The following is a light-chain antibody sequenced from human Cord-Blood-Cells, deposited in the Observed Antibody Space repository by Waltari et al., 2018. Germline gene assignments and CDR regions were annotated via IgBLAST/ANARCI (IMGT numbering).Light chain of an antibody. CDR2: DSS. J-gene: IGLJ2*01. CDR3: SSYTSSSTLRV. V-gene: IGLV2-14*01. Sequence: SALTQPASVSGSPGQSITISCTGTSRDGGGYTYVSWYQQHPGKAPKLMSYDSSNLPSGVSNRYSGSKSGNTASLTISGLQAEDEAEYYCSSYTSSSTLRVFGGGTKLTVL. CDR1: SRDGGGYTY.